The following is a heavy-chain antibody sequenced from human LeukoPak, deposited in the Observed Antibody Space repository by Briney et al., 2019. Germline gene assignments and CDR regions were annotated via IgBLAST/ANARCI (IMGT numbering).Heavy chain of an antibody. V-gene: IGHV4-30-2*01. D-gene: IGHD1-1*01. J-gene: IGHJ6*02. CDR1: GSSISSGGYS. CDR3: ARGTLRGYYGMDV. Sequence: SQTLSLTCAVSGSSISSGGYSWSWIRQPPGKGLEWIGYIYHSGSTYYNPSLKSRVTISVDRSKNQFSLKLSSVTAADTAVYYCARGTLRGYYGMDVWGQGTTVTVSS. CDR2: IYHSGST.